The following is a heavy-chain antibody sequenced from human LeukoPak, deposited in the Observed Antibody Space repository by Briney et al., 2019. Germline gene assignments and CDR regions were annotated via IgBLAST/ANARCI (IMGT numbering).Heavy chain of an antibody. V-gene: IGHV4-38-2*02. D-gene: IGHD2-2*01. CDR1: GYSISSGYY. CDR3: ARAAGLVGDDFDY. J-gene: IGHJ4*02. Sequence: SETLSLTCTVSGYSISSGYYWGWIRQPPGKGLEWIGSIYHSGSTYYNPSLKSRVTISVDTSKNQFSLKLSSVTAADTAVYYCARAAGLVGDDFDYWGQGTLVTVSS. CDR2: IYHSGST.